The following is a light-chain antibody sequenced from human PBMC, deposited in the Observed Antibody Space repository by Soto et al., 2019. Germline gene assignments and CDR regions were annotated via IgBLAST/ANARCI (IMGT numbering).Light chain of an antibody. J-gene: IGKJ2*01. CDR1: QSLLHSDEYNY. CDR3: MQVLQIPHT. V-gene: IGKV2-28*01. Sequence: DIVMTQSPLSLPVTPGEPASISCRSSQSLLHSDEYNYLDWYLQKPGQSPQLLFYLGSFRASGVPGTFSASGSGTDFALKISRGEAVNVGVYYCMQVLQIPHTFGQGTKLQIK. CDR2: LGS.